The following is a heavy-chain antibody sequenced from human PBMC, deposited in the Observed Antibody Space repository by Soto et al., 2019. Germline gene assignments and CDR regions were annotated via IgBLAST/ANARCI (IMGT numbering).Heavy chain of an antibody. Sequence: GSLRLSCVASAFTFNNFPMHWVRQAPGKGLQWLASITTTSTYKYYADSVKGRFSISRDNAKNSLYLELTNLRSEDTAVYYCAREKCSSTSCNHGMDVWGLGTTVTVSS. D-gene: IGHD2-2*01. CDR2: ITTTSTYK. CDR1: AFTFNNFP. J-gene: IGHJ6*02. V-gene: IGHV3-21*01. CDR3: AREKCSSTSCNHGMDV.